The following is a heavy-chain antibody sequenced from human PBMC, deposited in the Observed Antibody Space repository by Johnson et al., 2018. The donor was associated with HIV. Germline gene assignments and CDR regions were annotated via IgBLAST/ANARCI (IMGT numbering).Heavy chain of an antibody. D-gene: IGHD4-17*01. Sequence: VQLVESGGGVVQPGRSLRLSCTASGFTFSSYAIHWVRQAPGKGLEYVSAISSNGGSTYYANSVKDMQTRRFTISRDNSKNTLYLQMNSLRAEDTALYYCARDLLYGEPAFDIWGQGTMVTVSS. CDR3: ARDLLYGEPAFDI. V-gene: IGHV3-64*01. CDR1: GFTFSSYA. CDR2: ISSNGGST. J-gene: IGHJ3*02.